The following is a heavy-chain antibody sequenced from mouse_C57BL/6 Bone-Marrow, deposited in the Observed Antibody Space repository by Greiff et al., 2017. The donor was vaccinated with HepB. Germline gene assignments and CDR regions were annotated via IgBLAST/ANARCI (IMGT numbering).Heavy chain of an antibody. CDR3: AKEGYYYGSSPLGY. CDR2: IFPGSGST. CDR1: GYTFTDYY. J-gene: IGHJ2*01. Sequence: QVQLQQSGPELVKPGASVKISCKASGYTFTDYYINWVKQRPGQGLEWIGWIFPGSGSTYYNEKFKGKATLTVDKSSSTAYMLLSSLTSKDSAVYFCAKEGYYYGSSPLGYWGQGTTLTVSS. V-gene: IGHV1-75*01. D-gene: IGHD1-1*01.